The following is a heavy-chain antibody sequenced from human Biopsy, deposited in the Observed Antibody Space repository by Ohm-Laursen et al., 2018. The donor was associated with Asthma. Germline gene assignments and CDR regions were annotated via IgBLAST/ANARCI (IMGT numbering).Heavy chain of an antibody. D-gene: IGHD4-23*01. J-gene: IGHJ3*02. Sequence: SLRLSCAAPGFTFSNYGMHWVRQVAGKGLDWVAVVTYDGISQYYAESVKGRFTISRDNSKLRLYLEINSLRVEDSAVYYCARESGQDSGGTGAFDRWGQGIMVAVSS. V-gene: IGHV3-30*03. CDR1: GFTFSNYG. CDR2: VTYDGISQ. CDR3: ARESGQDSGGTGAFDR.